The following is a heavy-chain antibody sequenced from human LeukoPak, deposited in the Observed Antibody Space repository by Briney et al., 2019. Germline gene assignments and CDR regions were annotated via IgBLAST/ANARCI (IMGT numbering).Heavy chain of an antibody. V-gene: IGHV3-30*18. CDR3: AKDRWEDY. CDR1: GFTFRSYG. CDR2: ISYDGSNK. D-gene: IGHD1-26*01. J-gene: IGHJ4*02. Sequence: GRSLRLSCAASGFTFRSYGMHWVRQAPGKGLEWVAVISYDGSNKYYADSVKGRFTISRDNSKNTLYLQMNSLRAEDTAVYYCAKDRWEDYWGQGTLVTVSS.